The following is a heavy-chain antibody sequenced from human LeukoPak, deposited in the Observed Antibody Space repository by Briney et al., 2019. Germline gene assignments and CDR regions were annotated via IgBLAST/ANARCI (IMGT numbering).Heavy chain of an antibody. CDR3: ARRMTTVNADY. J-gene: IGHJ4*02. CDR2: ISSSGSTI. Sequence: GGSLRLSCAASGFTFSTYGMTWVRQAPGKELEWVSYISSSGSTIYYADSVKGRFTISRDNAKNSLYLQMNSLRAEDTAVYYCARRMTTVNADYWGQGTLVTVSS. V-gene: IGHV3-48*04. CDR1: GFTFSTYG. D-gene: IGHD4-11*01.